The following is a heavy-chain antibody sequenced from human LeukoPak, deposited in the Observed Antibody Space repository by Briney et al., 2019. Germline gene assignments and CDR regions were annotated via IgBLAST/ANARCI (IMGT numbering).Heavy chain of an antibody. J-gene: IGHJ5*02. D-gene: IGHD4-17*01. CDR1: GGSFSCYY. V-gene: IGHV4-34*01. CDR2: INHSGST. CDR3: ARGRTVTRFDP. Sequence: SETLSLTCAVYGGSFSCYYWSWIRQPPGKGREWIGEINHSGSTNYNPSLKSRVTISVDTSKNQFSLKLSSVTAADTAVYYCARGRTVTRFDPWGQGTLVTVSS.